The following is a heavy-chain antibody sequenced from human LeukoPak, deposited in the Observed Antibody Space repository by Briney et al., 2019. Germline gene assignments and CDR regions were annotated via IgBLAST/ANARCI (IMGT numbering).Heavy chain of an antibody. CDR3: ARDRGSFYGSGSYYSLGTFDP. CDR2: INHSGST. J-gene: IGHJ5*02. V-gene: IGHV4-39*07. Sequence: SETLSLTCTVSGGSISSVNYYWGWIRQPPGRGLEWIGEINHSGSTNYNPSLKSRVTISVDTSKNQFSLKLSSVTAADTAVYYCARDRGSFYGSGSYYSLGTFDPWGQGTLVTVSS. CDR1: GGSISSVNYY. D-gene: IGHD3-10*01.